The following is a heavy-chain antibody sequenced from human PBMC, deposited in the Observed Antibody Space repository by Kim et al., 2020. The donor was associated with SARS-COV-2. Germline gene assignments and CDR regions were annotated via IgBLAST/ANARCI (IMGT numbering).Heavy chain of an antibody. V-gene: IGHV3-48*01. J-gene: IGHJ6*02. CDR3: ARGTAAAGLGYFGVDV. CDR1: GFNFNYYN. Sequence: GGSLRLSCITSGFNFNYYNMNWVRQARGKGLEWGSFIRHSGNTYYTDSVKGRFTVSRDNAKNSLFLQMNSLPAEDSGVYFCARGTAAAGLGYFGVDVWGQGTTVTVSS. D-gene: IGHD6-13*01. CDR2: IRHSGNT.